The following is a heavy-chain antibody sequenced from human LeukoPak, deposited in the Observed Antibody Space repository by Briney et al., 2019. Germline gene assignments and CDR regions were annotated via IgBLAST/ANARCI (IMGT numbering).Heavy chain of an antibody. Sequence: GGSLRLSCAAPGFTFSNAWMSWVRQAPGKGLEWVGRIKSKTDGGTTDYAAPVKGRFTISRDDSKNTLYLQMNSLKTEDTAVYYCTTGTDRRDGYNYYYYYGMDVWGQGTTVTVSS. D-gene: IGHD5-24*01. J-gene: IGHJ6*02. CDR2: IKSKTDGGTT. CDR1: GFTFSNAW. V-gene: IGHV3-15*01. CDR3: TTGTDRRDGYNYYYYYGMDV.